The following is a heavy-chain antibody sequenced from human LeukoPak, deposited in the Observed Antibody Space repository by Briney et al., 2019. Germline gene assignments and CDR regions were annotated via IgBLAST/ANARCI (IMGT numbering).Heavy chain of an antibody. CDR3: ARGFSEEGWFDP. CDR1: GGSMSSFY. Sequence: KPSETLSLTCTVSGGSMSSFYWSWIRQPLGKGLEWIGYMYYRGRTNYNPSLKSRVTISVDASKNQISLNLTSVIAADTAVYYCARGFSEEGWFDPWGPGTLVTVSS. CDR2: MYYRGRT. J-gene: IGHJ5*02. V-gene: IGHV4-59*01.